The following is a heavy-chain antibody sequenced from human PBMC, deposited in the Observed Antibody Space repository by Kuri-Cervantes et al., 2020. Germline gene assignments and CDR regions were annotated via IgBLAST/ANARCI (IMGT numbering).Heavy chain of an antibody. D-gene: IGHD3-22*01. V-gene: IGHV3-20*01. CDR3: AKYGDYDSDTYPFFDQ. Sequence: GGSLRLSCAASGFTFDDYGMSWVRQAPGKGLEWVSGINWNGGSTGYADSVKGRFTISRDNSRNTLYLQMNSLRAEDTAVYHCAKYGDYDSDTYPFFDQWGQGTLVTVSS. CDR1: GFTFDDYG. CDR2: INWNGGST. J-gene: IGHJ4*02.